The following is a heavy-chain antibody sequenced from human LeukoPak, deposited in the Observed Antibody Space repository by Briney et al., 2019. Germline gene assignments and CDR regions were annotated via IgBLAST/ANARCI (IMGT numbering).Heavy chain of an antibody. CDR2: IYYSGST. D-gene: IGHD6-13*01. CDR3: ARVVIAAAGYPPEYFDL. V-gene: IGHV4-59*08. J-gene: IGHJ2*01. CDR1: GGSISSYY. Sequence: SETLSLTCTVSGGSISSYYWSWIRQPPGKGLEWIGYIYYSGSTNYNPSLKSRVTISVDTSKNQFSLKLSSVTAADTAVYYCARVVIAAAGYPPEYFDLWGRGTRVTVSS.